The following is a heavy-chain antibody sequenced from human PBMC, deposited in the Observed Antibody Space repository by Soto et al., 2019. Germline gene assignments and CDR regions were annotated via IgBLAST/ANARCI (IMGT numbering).Heavy chain of an antibody. CDR3: ARDRDRIWGVEYYYYYGMDV. J-gene: IGHJ6*02. CDR1: GFTFSSYS. D-gene: IGHD3-10*01. V-gene: IGHV3-21*01. CDR2: ISGSSSYI. Sequence: GGDLRLSCAASGFTFSSYSMNWVRQAPGKGLEWVSSISGSSSYIYYADSVKGRFTISRDNAKNSLYLQMNSLRAEDTAAYYCARDRDRIWGVEYYYYYGMDVWGQGTTLTVSS.